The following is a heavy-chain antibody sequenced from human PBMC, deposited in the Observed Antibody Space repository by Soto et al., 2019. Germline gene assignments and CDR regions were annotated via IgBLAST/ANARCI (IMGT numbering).Heavy chain of an antibody. V-gene: IGHV4-4*07. CDR2: VHTSAGT. D-gene: IGHD3-10*01. CDR3: ARDMATFPYNWFDP. Sequence: ETLSLTCPVSGVSISNYYWSWIRQPAGKGLEWIGRVHTSAGTIYNPSLSSRATVSIDTSKNQFSLKLTSVTAADTALYYCARDMATFPYNWFDPWGQGTLVTVSS. CDR1: GVSISNYY. J-gene: IGHJ5*02.